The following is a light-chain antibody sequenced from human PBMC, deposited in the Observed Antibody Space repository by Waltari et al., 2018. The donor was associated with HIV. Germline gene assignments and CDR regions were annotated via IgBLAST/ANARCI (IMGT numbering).Light chain of an antibody. Sequence: DIQMTQSPSTLSASVGDRVTITCRASQNINNWLAWYQQKPGKAPKVLIYKASALQGGVPSRYSDTGSGTEFTLTISSLRPDDFATYYCQQYKTYSYTFGQGTQLEI. CDR1: QNINNW. CDR2: KAS. CDR3: QQYKTYSYT. J-gene: IGKJ2*01. V-gene: IGKV1-5*03.